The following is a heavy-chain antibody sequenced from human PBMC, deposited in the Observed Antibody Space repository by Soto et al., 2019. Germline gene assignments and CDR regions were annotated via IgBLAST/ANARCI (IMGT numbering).Heavy chain of an antibody. V-gene: IGHV1-69*08. CDR2: NIPILGIA. J-gene: IGHJ2*01. Sequence: QVQLVQSGAEVKKPGSSVKVSCKASGGTFSSYTISWVRQAPGQGLEWMGRNIPILGIANYAQKFQGRVTITADKSTSTAYMELSSLRSEDTAVYYCARDTHGYSSSWYDYWYFDLWGRGTLVTVSS. D-gene: IGHD6-13*01. CDR1: GGTFSSYT. CDR3: ARDTHGYSSSWYDYWYFDL.